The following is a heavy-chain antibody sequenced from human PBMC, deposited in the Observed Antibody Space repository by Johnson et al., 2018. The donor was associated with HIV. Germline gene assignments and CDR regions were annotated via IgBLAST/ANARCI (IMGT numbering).Heavy chain of an antibody. D-gene: IGHD5-24*01. V-gene: IGHV3-64*01. CDR2: ISSNGGIT. CDR3: ARVGDGNNKNAFDI. Sequence: VQLVESGGGLVQPGGSLRLSCAASGFSFSSYGIHWVRQAPGKGLEYVSSISSNGGITYYANSVTGRFTISRDNSKNTLFLQLGSLRAEDMAVYYCARVGDGNNKNAFDIWGQGTMVTVSS. CDR1: GFSFSSYG. J-gene: IGHJ3*02.